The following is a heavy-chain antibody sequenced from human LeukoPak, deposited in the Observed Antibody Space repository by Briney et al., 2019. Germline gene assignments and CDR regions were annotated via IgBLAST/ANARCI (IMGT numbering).Heavy chain of an antibody. Sequence: ASVTVSFTASGYTFTGYYMHWVRQAPGQGLEWMGWINPNSGGTNYAQKFQGRVTITRDTSISTAYMELSRLRSDDTAVYYCARAFALGGAMVTSYWFDPWGQGTLVTVSS. J-gene: IGHJ5*02. CDR3: ARAFALGGAMVTSYWFDP. CDR1: GYTFTGYY. CDR2: INPNSGGT. D-gene: IGHD5-18*01. V-gene: IGHV1-2*02.